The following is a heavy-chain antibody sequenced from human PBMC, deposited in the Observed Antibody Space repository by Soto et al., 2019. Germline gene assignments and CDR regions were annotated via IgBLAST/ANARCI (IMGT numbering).Heavy chain of an antibody. D-gene: IGHD3-10*01. CDR2: IYYSGST. V-gene: IGHV4-31*03. CDR1: GGSISSGGYY. Sequence: SETLSLTCTVSGGSISSGGYYWSWIRQHPGKGLEWIGYIYYSGSTYYNPSLKSRVTISVDTSKNQFSLKLSSVTAADTAVYYCARGEMYYLRGWFDPWGQGTLVTVSS. J-gene: IGHJ5*02. CDR3: ARGEMYYLRGWFDP.